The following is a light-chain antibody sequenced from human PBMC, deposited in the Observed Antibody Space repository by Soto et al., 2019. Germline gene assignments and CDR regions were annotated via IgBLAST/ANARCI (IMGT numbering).Light chain of an antibody. V-gene: IGKV3-15*01. CDR1: QSVSSS. CDR2: GVY. CDR3: HQYYKSPMYT. Sequence: EIVMTQSPATLSVSPGERATLSCRASQSVSSSLAWYQHKPGQAPRLLIYGVYVRATGIPARFSGSGSGTDFTLTITSLQSEDSAVYYCHQYYKSPMYTFGQGTKLEIK. J-gene: IGKJ2*01.